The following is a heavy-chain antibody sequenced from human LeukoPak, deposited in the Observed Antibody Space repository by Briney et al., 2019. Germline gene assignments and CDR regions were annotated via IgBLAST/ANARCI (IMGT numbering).Heavy chain of an antibody. V-gene: IGHV4-59*01. CDR3: ARGYSSSWNYFDY. Sequence: SETLSLTCTVSGGSISSYYWSWIRQPPGKGLEWIGYIYYSGSTNYNPSLKSRVTISVDTSKKQFSLKLSSVTAADTAVYYCARGYSSSWNYFDYWGQGTLVSVSS. J-gene: IGHJ4*02. D-gene: IGHD6-13*01. CDR1: GGSISSYY. CDR2: IYYSGST.